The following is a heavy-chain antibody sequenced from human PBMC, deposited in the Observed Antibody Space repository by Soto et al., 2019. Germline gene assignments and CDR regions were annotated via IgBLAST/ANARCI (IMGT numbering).Heavy chain of an antibody. V-gene: IGHV4-59*08. CDR2: IYSFGST. CDR3: ARHRSTVSLLDY. D-gene: IGHD2-2*01. Sequence: GSLRLSCAASGFTFSSYSMNWVRQAPGKGLEWIGYIYSFGSTNYNASLESRVSMSVDTSKNQVSLKLTSVTAADTAVYFCARHRSTVSLLDYWGLGTLVTVSS. CDR1: GFTFSSYS. J-gene: IGHJ4*02.